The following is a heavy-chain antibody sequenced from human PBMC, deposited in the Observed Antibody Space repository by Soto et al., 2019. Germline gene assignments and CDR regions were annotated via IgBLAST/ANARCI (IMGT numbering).Heavy chain of an antibody. J-gene: IGHJ5*02. CDR2: IIPIFGTA. CDR1: GGTFSSYA. Sequence: ASVKVSCKASGGTFSSYAISWVRQAPGQGLEWMGGIIPIFGTANYAQKFQGRVTITADESTSTAYMELSSLRSEDTAVYYCAREKRYRTSGGWFDPWGQGTLVTVS. D-gene: IGHD3-9*01. V-gene: IGHV1-69*13. CDR3: AREKRYRTSGGWFDP.